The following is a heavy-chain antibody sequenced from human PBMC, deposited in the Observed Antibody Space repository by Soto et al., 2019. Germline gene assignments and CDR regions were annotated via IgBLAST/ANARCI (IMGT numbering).Heavy chain of an antibody. D-gene: IGHD6-19*01. Sequence: XGSTRLSCAASGFSFVNYSMNWVRQAPGKGLEWVSGLSGSGTSTYYADSVKGRFTISRDNSRDTLFLQMNSLTADDTAVYYCAKATTKGGWFNPFDPWGQGALVTVSS. CDR1: GFSFVNYS. J-gene: IGHJ5*02. CDR2: LSGSGTST. V-gene: IGHV3-23*01. CDR3: AKATTKGGWFNPFDP.